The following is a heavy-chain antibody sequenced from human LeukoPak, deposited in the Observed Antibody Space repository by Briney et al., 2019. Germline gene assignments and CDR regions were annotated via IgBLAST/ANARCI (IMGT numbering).Heavy chain of an antibody. CDR1: GGSISSGGYS. D-gene: IGHD3-22*01. V-gene: IGHV4-30-2*01. CDR3: ARGSRARRLMIVVVITTGYFDY. J-gene: IGHJ4*02. Sequence: SQTLSLTCAVSGGSISSGGYSWSWIRQPPGKGLEWIGYIYHSGTTYYNPSLKSRVTISVDTSKNQFSLKLSSVTAADTAVYYCARGSRARRLMIVVVITTGYFDYWGQGTLVTVSS. CDR2: IYHSGTT.